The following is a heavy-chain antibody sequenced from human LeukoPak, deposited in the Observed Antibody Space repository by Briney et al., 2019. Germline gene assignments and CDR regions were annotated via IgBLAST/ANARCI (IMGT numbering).Heavy chain of an antibody. V-gene: IGHV4-4*02. CDR1: GDSISSNNW. CDR2: ISHAGST. D-gene: IGHD3-22*01. CDR3: AGLVGRYSSGLYYYYFDY. Sequence: SETLSLTCTVSGDSISSNNWWNWVRQPPGKGLDWIGEISHAGSTKYNPSLKNRVTISKDDSKNQFSLKLNSVTAADTAVYYCAGLVGRYSSGLYYYYFDYWGQGTLVTVSS. J-gene: IGHJ4*02.